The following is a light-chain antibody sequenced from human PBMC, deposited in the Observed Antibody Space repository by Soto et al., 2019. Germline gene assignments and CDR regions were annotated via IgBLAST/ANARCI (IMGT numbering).Light chain of an antibody. CDR1: SSDVGGYNY. Sequence: QSALTQPASVSGSPGQSITISCTGTSSDVGGYNYVSWYQQHPGKAPKLMIYDVSNRPSGVSNRFSGSTSGNTASLTISGLQAEDEADYSCSSYTSSSTVVFGGGTKLTVL. CDR2: DVS. CDR3: SSYTSSSTVV. V-gene: IGLV2-14*01. J-gene: IGLJ2*01.